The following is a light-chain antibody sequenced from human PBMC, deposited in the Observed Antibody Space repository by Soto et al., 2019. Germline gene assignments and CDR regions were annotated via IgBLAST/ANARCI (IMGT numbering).Light chain of an antibody. CDR2: ATS. V-gene: IGKV3-20*01. CDR1: QNVSTNL. CDR3: QQYGSSPIT. J-gene: IGKJ5*01. Sequence: EIVLTQSPGALSLSPGERATLSCRVSQNVSTNLLVWYQQHPGQAPRLLIYATSSRATGIPDRFSGSGSGTDFSLTISRPEPEDFAVYYCQQYGSSPITFGQGTRLEIK.